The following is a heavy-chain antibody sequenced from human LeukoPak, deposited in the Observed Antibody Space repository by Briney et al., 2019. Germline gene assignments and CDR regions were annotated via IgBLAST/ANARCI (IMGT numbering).Heavy chain of an antibody. CDR2: INHSGST. V-gene: IGHV4-34*01. CDR3: ARMRWDTVTTFKSGVDP. J-gene: IGHJ5*02. CDR1: GGSFSGYY. Sequence: PSETLSLTCAVYGGSFSGYYWSWIRQPPGKGLEWIGEINHSGSTNYNPSLKSRVTISVDTSKNQFSLKLSSVTAADTAVYYCARMRWDTVTTFKSGVDPWGQGTLVTVSS. D-gene: IGHD4-17*01.